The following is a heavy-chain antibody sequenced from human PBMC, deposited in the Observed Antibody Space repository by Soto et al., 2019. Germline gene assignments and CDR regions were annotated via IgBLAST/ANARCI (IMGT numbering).Heavy chain of an antibody. CDR2: ISAYDGNT. CDR3: ARDWNYDSSFDTFDI. D-gene: IGHD3-22*01. CDR1: GYTFTNSG. V-gene: IGHV1-18*01. J-gene: IGHJ3*02. Sequence: ASVKVSCKASGYTFTNSGISWVRQAPGQGLEWMGWISAYDGNTNYAQKFQGGVTMTKDTSTSTAYMELRSLRSDDTAVYYCARDWNYDSSFDTFDIWGQGTMVTVSS.